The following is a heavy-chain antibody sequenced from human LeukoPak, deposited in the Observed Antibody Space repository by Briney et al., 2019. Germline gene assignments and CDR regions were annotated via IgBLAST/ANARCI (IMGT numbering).Heavy chain of an antibody. J-gene: IGHJ5*02. CDR3: AKERFPPWFDP. D-gene: IGHD3-10*01. Sequence: PGGSLRLSCAASGFTFSSCWMSWVRQAPGKGLEWVASIKQDGSEKYYVDSVKGRFTISRDNAKNSLYLQMNSLRAEDTAVYYCAKERFPPWFDPWGQGTLVTVSS. CDR2: IKQDGSEK. V-gene: IGHV3-7*03. CDR1: GFTFSSCW.